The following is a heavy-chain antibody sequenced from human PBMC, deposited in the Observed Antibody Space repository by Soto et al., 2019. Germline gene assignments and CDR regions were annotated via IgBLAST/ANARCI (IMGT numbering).Heavy chain of an antibody. J-gene: IGHJ4*02. CDR2: MNPNSGNT. V-gene: IGHV1-8*01. CDR3: ARGTMGYYYGSGSYSTFGY. CDR1: GYTFTSYD. D-gene: IGHD3-10*01. Sequence: QVQLVQSGAEVKKPGASVKVSCKASGYTFTSYDINWVRQATGQGLEWMGWMNPNSGNTGDAQKFQGRVTMTKNTSISTAYMELSSLRSEDTAVYYCARGTMGYYYGSGSYSTFGYWGQGTLVTVSS.